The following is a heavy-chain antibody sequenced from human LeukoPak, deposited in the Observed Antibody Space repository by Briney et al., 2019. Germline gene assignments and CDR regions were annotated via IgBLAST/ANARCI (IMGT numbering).Heavy chain of an antibody. CDR3: ARDHTTIFENAGYYYYMDV. CDR2: IYSGGST. Sequence: GGSLRLSCAASGFTVSSNYISWVRQAPGKGLEWVSVIYSGGSTYYADSVKGRFTISRDNSKNTLYLQMNSLRAADTAVYYCARDHTTIFENAGYYYYMDVWGKGTTVTVSS. J-gene: IGHJ6*03. V-gene: IGHV3-53*01. D-gene: IGHD3-3*01. CDR1: GFTVSSNY.